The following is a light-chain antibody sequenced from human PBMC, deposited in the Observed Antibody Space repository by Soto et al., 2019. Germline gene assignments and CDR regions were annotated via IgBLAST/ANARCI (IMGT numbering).Light chain of an antibody. CDR3: QQYGSSLYT. Sequence: EIVLTQSPGTLSLSPGERATLSCRASQSVSSSYLAWYQQKPGQAPRLLIYGASSRATGIPDRFSGSGSGKAFTLTISRLEPEDFAVYYCQQYGSSLYTFGRGTKLEIK. V-gene: IGKV3-20*01. J-gene: IGKJ2*01. CDR2: GAS. CDR1: QSVSSSY.